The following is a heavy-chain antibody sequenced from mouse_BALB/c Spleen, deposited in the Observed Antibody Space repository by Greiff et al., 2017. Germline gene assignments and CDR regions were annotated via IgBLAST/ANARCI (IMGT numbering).Heavy chain of an antibody. CDR3: ASDYYGSSTWFAY. CDR1: GFNIKDTY. D-gene: IGHD1-1*01. CDR2: IDPANGNT. Sequence: VQLKQSGAELVKPGASVKLSCTASGFNIKDTYMHWVKQRPEQGLEWIGRIDPANGNTKYDPKFQGKATITADTSSNTAYLQLSSLTSEDTAVYYCASDYYGSSTWFAYWGQGTLVTVSA. V-gene: IGHV14-3*02. J-gene: IGHJ3*01.